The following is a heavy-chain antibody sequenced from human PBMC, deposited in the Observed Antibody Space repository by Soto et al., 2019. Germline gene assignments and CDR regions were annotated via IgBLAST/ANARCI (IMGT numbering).Heavy chain of an antibody. CDR2: ISSTTNYM. V-gene: IGHV3-21*06. J-gene: IGHJ4*02. Sequence: PGGSPILSCAASGFTFTRYSMNWVRQAPGKGLEWVSSISSTTNYMYYGDSMKGRFTISRDNAKNSLYLEMNSLRAEDTAVYYWAREAEDLTSNFDEWGQGNLVTVSS. CDR1: GFTFTRYS. CDR3: AREAEDLTSNFDE.